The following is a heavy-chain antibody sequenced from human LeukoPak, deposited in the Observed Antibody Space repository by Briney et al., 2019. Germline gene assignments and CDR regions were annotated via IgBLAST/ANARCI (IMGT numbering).Heavy chain of an antibody. V-gene: IGHV3-23*01. CDR3: AKDLDSSGYYLGENFDY. CDR1: GFTFSSYA. J-gene: IGHJ4*02. D-gene: IGHD3-22*01. CDR2: ISGSGGRT. Sequence: GGSLRLSCAASGFTFSSYAMNWVRQAPGKGLEWFAMISGSGGRTYYADSVKGRFTISRDNSKNTLYLQMNSLRAEDKAVYYCAKDLDSSGYYLGENFDYWGQGTLVTVSS.